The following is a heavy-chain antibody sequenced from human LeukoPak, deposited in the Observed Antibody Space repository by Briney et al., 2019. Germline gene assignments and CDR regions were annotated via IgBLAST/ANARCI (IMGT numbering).Heavy chain of an antibody. CDR2: IIPIFGTA. V-gene: IGHV1-69*13. CDR1: GGTFSSYA. D-gene: IGHD2-15*01. CDR3: ARGMDIVVVVAAIAPAFDI. Sequence: SVKVSCKASGGTFSSYAISWVRQAPGQGLEWMGRIIPIFGTANYAQKFQGRVTITADESTSTAYMELSSLRSEDTAVYYCARGMDIVVVVAAIAPAFDIWGQGTMVTVSS. J-gene: IGHJ3*02.